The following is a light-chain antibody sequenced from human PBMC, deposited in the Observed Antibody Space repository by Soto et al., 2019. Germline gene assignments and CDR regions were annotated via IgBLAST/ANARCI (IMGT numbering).Light chain of an antibody. CDR2: GAS. CDR3: QQYSSWSPIT. CDR1: QSVSSN. Sequence: EIVMTQSPATLSVSPGERATLSCRASQSVSSNLAWYQQKPGQAPRLLIYGASTRATGIPARFSGSGSGTEFTLPVSSLQSQDFALYYCQQYSSWSPITFGQGTRLEIK. V-gene: IGKV3-15*01. J-gene: IGKJ5*01.